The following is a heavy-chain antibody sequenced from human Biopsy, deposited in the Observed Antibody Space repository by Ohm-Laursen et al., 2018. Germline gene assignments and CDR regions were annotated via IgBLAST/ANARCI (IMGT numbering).Heavy chain of an antibody. J-gene: IGHJ3*02. CDR3: ATSTMVRSSGHAFDI. Sequence: SLRLSCAASGFTFSSYGMHWVRQGPGKGLEWGAFIWYDGFNRYYADSVKGRFTISRDNSKNTLDLQMNSLRAEDTAVYYCATSTMVRSSGHAFDIWGQGTVVTVS. CDR2: IWYDGFNR. CDR1: GFTFSSYG. V-gene: IGHV3-33*01. D-gene: IGHD3-10*01.